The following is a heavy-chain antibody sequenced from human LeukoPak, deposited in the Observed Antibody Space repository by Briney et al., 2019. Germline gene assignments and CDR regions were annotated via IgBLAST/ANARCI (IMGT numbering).Heavy chain of an antibody. J-gene: IGHJ4*02. CDR2: ISGSGGST. CDR1: GFTFSSYA. Sequence: GGSLRLSCAASGFTFSSYAMGWVRQAPGKGLEWVSAISGSGGSTYYADSVKGRFTISRDNSKNTLYLQMNSLRAEDTAVYYCAKTGADYYDSSGYYGNFDYWGQGTLVTVSS. CDR3: AKTGADYYDSSGYYGNFDY. V-gene: IGHV3-23*01. D-gene: IGHD3-22*01.